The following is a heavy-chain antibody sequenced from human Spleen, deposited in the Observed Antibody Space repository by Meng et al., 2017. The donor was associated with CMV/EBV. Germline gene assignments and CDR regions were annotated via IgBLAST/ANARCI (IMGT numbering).Heavy chain of an antibody. CDR1: GGSIRGSPYS. D-gene: IGHD3-9*01. J-gene: IGHJ4*02. Sequence: SETLSLTCTVSGGSIRGSPYSWGWVRQPPGKGLEWIGSLPFGGSTYYNPSLQSRVTISVDTSKNQFSLKLSSVTAADTAVYYCARELRYFDWLAVDYWGQGTLVTVSS. V-gene: IGHV4-39*07. CDR3: ARELRYFDWLAVDY. CDR2: LPFGGST.